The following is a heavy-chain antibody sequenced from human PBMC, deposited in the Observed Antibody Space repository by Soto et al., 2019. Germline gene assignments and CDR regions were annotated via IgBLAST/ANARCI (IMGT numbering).Heavy chain of an antibody. D-gene: IGHD2-15*01. Sequence: PSETLSLTWTVSGGSISSYYWSWIRQPPGKGLEWIGYIYYSGSTNYNPSLKSRVTISVDTSKNQFSLKLSSVTAADTAVYYCARVTPLLAFDYWGQGTLVTVSS. CDR3: ARVTPLLAFDY. V-gene: IGHV4-59*01. CDR1: GGSISSYY. J-gene: IGHJ4*02. CDR2: IYYSGST.